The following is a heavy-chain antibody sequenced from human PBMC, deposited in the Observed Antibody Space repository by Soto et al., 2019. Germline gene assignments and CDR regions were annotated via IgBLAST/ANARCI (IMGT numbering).Heavy chain of an antibody. V-gene: IGHV3-33*01. CDR1: GFTFSGYG. CDR2: IWYDGVNK. J-gene: IGHJ4*02. CDR3: ARPGYCTGGSCYFFLY. Sequence: QVQLVESGGGVVQPGKSLRLSCAASGFTFSGYGMHWVRQAPGKGLEWVAGIWYDGVNKYYVDSVKGRFTISRDNSKNTVYLQMNSLRAEDTAVYYCARPGYCTGGSCYFFLYWGQGTLVTVSS. D-gene: IGHD2-15*01.